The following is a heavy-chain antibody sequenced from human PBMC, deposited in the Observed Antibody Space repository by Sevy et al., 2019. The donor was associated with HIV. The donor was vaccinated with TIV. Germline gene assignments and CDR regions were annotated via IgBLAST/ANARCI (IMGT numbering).Heavy chain of an antibody. J-gene: IGHJ3*01. V-gene: IGHV3-7*03. Sequence: GGSLRLSCVASGFTFSSYWMNWVRQAPGKGLEWVANIKQDGGEKYHVGSVQGRFTISRDNTKKSVYLQMNRLRVEDTAIYFCARGYYDTSGYHSFGGAFDVWGQGTMVTVSS. D-gene: IGHD3-22*01. CDR2: IKQDGGEK. CDR1: GFTFSSYW. CDR3: ARGYYDTSGYHSFGGAFDV.